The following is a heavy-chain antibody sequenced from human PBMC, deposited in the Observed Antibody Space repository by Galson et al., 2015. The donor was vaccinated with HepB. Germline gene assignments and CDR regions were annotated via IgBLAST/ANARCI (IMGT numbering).Heavy chain of an antibody. D-gene: IGHD5-18*01. CDR2: IRYDGSNK. CDR1: GFTFSSYG. Sequence: SLRLSCAASGFTFSSYGMHWVRQAPGKGLEWVAFIRYDGSNKYYADSVKGRFTISRDNSKNTLYLQMNSLKAEDTAVYYCAKERRGYSYGYLDYWGQGTLVTVSS. CDR3: AKERRGYSYGYLDY. J-gene: IGHJ4*02. V-gene: IGHV3-30*02.